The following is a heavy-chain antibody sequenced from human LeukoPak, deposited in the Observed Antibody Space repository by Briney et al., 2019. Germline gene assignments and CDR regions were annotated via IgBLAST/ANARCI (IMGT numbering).Heavy chain of an antibody. CDR1: GFTFRAYS. V-gene: IGHV3-21*05. J-gene: IGHJ4*02. CDR3: ARVAGHYFDD. D-gene: IGHD3-10*01. Sequence: GGSLKLSCVASGFTFRAYSLTWVRQAPGKGLEWVSFITSTSSDMLYADSVKGRFSVSTDKAKNTLYMQMYSVTAEETGLYFFARVAGHYFDDWGQGSLVTVSS. CDR2: ITSTSSDM.